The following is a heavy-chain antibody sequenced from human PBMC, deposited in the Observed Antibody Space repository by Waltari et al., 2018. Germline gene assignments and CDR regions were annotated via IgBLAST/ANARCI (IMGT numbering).Heavy chain of an antibody. V-gene: IGHV1-69-2*01. Sequence: EVQLLQSGTELKKPGTTVKISCQVSGYTFTDYYIHWVQQVTGKGPHWMGLVDPEDGETIYAEKFQGRVTITADTSTDTAYMELSSLRSEDTAVYYCATALGDRSSASRAFDIWGLGTMITVSS. D-gene: IGHD3-10*01. CDR3: ATALGDRSSASRAFDI. CDR2: VDPEDGET. J-gene: IGHJ3*02. CDR1: GYTFTDYY.